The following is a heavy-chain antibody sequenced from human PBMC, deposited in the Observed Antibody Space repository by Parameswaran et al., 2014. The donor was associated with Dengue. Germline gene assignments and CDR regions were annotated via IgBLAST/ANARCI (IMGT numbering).Heavy chain of an antibody. CDR2: ISYDGSNK. Sequence: WIRQPPGKGLEWVAVISYDGSNKYYADSVKGRFTISRDNSKNTLYLQMNSLRAEDTAVYYCARDFGRRGYYPEDYYYYGMDVWGQGTTVTVSS. J-gene: IGHJ6*02. D-gene: IGHD3-22*01. V-gene: IGHV3-30*03. CDR3: ARDFGRRGYYPEDYYYYGMDV.